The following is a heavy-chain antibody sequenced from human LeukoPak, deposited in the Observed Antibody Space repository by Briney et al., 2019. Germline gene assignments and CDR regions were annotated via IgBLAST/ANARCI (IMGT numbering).Heavy chain of an antibody. Sequence: PSETLSLTCTVSGGSISSYYWSWIRQPPGKGLEWIGYIYYSGSTNYNPSLKSRVTISVDTSKNQFSLKLSSVTAADTAVYYCARGITIFGPSWFDPWGQGTLVTVSS. D-gene: IGHD3-3*01. V-gene: IGHV4-59*08. CDR1: GGSISSYY. CDR3: ARGITIFGPSWFDP. CDR2: IYYSGST. J-gene: IGHJ5*02.